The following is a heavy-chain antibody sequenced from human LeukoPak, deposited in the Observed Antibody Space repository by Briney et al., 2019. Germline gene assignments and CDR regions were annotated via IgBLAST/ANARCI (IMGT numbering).Heavy chain of an antibody. V-gene: IGHV3-11*04. Sequence: PGGSLRLSCAASGFTFDDYGMSWIRQAPGKGLEWVSYISSSGSTRYYADSVKGRFTISRDNAKNSLYLQMNSLRAEDTAVYYCARPIYCSGGSCADYWGQGILVAVSS. J-gene: IGHJ4*02. D-gene: IGHD2-15*01. CDR2: ISSSGSTR. CDR3: ARPIYCSGGSCADY. CDR1: GFTFDDYG.